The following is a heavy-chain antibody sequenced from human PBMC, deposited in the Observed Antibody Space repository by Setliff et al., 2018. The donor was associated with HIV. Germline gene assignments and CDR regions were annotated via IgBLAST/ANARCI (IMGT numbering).Heavy chain of an antibody. CDR3: ARDPKVEWDLLGAFDI. CDR2: MYTSGVA. V-gene: IGHV4-4*07. D-gene: IGHD3-16*01. J-gene: IGHJ3*02. CDR1: GGSISSYY. Sequence: SETLSLTCTVSGGSISSYYWSWIRQPAGKGLEWIGRMYTSGVAKYNPSLESRVTMSVDTSKNQMSLELTSVTAADTAVYYCARDPKVEWDLLGAFDIWGQGTMVT.